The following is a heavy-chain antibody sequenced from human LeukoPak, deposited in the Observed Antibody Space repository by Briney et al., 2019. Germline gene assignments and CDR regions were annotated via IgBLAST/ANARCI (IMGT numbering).Heavy chain of an antibody. CDR1: GVSISSDDNY. Sequence: SETLSLTCNVSGVSISSDDNYWGWIRQPPGKGLEWIGNISYGGSTYYSSSLKSRLTISVDSTDSQFSLTLTSVTAADTGVYYCARRVIRLAPTTRGFYYMDVWGRGTTVTVSS. V-gene: IGHV4-39*01. CDR3: ARRVIRLAPTTRGFYYMDV. J-gene: IGHJ6*03. D-gene: IGHD3-10*01. CDR2: ISYGGST.